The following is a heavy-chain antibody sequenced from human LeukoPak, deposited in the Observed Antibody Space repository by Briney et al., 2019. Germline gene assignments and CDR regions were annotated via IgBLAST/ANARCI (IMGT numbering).Heavy chain of an antibody. CDR3: ARGDESPPIIWFDP. J-gene: IGHJ5*02. V-gene: IGHV4-61*02. CDR1: GGSINSVSYY. Sequence: SETLSLTCTVSGGSINSVSYYWNWIRQPAGKGPEWIGRIYASGTTNYNPSLESRVIISRDTSRNQFSLSLSSVTAADTAVYYCARGDESPPIIWFDPWGQGTLVTVSS. CDR2: IYASGTT.